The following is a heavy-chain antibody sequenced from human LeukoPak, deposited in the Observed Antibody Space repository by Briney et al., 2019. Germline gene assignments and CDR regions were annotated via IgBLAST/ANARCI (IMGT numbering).Heavy chain of an antibody. D-gene: IGHD2-15*01. CDR2: IHYSGST. J-gene: IGHJ4*02. CDR1: GGSVSSGSYY. CDR3: ARRYVRSAFDY. Sequence: SETLSLTCTVSGGSVSSGSYYWSWIRQPPGKGLEWIGYIHYSGSTNYNPSLKSRVTISVDTSKNQFSLKLSSVTAADTAVYYCARRYVRSAFDYWGQGTLVTVSS. V-gene: IGHV4-61*01.